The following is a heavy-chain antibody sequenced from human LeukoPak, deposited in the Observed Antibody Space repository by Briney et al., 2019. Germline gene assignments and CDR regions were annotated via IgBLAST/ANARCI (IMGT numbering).Heavy chain of an antibody. CDR2: ISYDGSNK. CDR3: AKSDTPVGATDY. D-gene: IGHD1-26*01. J-gene: IGHJ4*02. V-gene: IGHV3-30*18. CDR1: GFTFSSYG. Sequence: GGPLRLSCAASGFTFSSYGMHWVRQAPGKGLEWVAVISYDGSNKYYADSVKGRFTISRDNSKNTLYLQMNSLRAEDTAVYYCAKSDTPVGATDYWGQGTLVTVSS.